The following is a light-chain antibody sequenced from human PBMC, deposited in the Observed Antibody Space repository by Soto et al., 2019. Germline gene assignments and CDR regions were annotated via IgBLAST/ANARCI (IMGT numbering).Light chain of an antibody. J-gene: IGKJ1*01. CDR3: QHYNSYSEA. CDR2: AAS. V-gene: IGKV1-9*01. Sequence: IQFSQSPSSLSASVGDRVTITCRASHDIAIYLAWYQQKPGEAPKLLIYAASTLYGGVPSRFSGSGSGTEFTLTISSLQPDDFATYYCQHYNSYSEAFGQGTKVDIK. CDR1: HDIAIY.